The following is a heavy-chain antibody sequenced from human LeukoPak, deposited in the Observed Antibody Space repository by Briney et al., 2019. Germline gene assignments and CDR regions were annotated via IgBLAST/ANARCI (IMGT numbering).Heavy chain of an antibody. CDR1: GGSISSYY. J-gene: IGHJ6*02. D-gene: IGHD2-2*01. V-gene: IGHV4-4*07. CDR3: ASTSAGNSGMDV. Sequence: SETLSLTCTVSGGSISSYYWSWIRQPPGKGLEWIGRIYTSGNANYNPSLKSRVTMSVDTSKNQLSLKVTSVTAADTAVYYCASTSAGNSGMDVWGQGTTVTVSS. CDR2: IYTSGNA.